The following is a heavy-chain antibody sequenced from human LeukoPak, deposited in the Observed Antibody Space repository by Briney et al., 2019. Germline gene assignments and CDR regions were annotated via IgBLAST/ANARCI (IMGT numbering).Heavy chain of an antibody. CDR1: GGSISSYY. V-gene: IGHV4-59*01. Sequence: SETLSLTCTVSGGSISSYYWSWIRQPPGKGLEWIGYIYYSGSTNYNPSLKSRVTISVDTSKNQFSLKLSSVTAADTAVYYCARELYYYDSSGYWNYFDYWGQGTLVTVSS. CDR2: IYYSGST. D-gene: IGHD3-22*01. CDR3: ARELYYYDSSGYWNYFDY. J-gene: IGHJ4*02.